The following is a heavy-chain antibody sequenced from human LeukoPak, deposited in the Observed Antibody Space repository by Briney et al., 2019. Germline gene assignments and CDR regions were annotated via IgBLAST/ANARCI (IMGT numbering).Heavy chain of an antibody. V-gene: IGHV3-48*01. D-gene: IGHD4-17*01. J-gene: IGHJ4*02. CDR1: GFTFSRYV. CDR2: ISSSSSTI. Sequence: GGSLRLSCAASGFTFSRYVMIWVRQAPGKGLEWVSYISSSSSTIYYADSVKGRFTISRDNAKNSLYLQMNSLRAEDTAVYYCARDLSGTTVTSDYWGQGTLVTVSS. CDR3: ARDLSGTTVTSDY.